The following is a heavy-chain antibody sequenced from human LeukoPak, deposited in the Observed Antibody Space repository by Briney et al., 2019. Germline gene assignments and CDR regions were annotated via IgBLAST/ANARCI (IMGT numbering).Heavy chain of an antibody. D-gene: IGHD2-15*01. CDR1: GYTFTSYY. Sequence: GASVKVSCKASGYTFTSYYMHWVRQAPGQGLEWMGWINPNSGGTNYAQKFQGRVTMTRDTSISTAYMELSRLRSDDTAVYYCARGATVVAATMSTGWFDPWGQGTLVTVSS. J-gene: IGHJ5*02. CDR2: INPNSGGT. CDR3: ARGATVVAATMSTGWFDP. V-gene: IGHV1-2*02.